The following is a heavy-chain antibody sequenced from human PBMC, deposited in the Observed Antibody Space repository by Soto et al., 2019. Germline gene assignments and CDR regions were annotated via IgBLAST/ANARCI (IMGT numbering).Heavy chain of an antibody. V-gene: IGHV1-18*01. CDR3: ARTLYGDNVAY. CDR1: GDTFTSYG. CDR2: ISAYNGNT. J-gene: IGHJ4*01. Sequence: VKVSCKASGDTFTSYGISWGRQAPGQGLERMGWISAYNGNTNYAEKLQDRGTMTTNPSTNTAHRELRSLRSDDTAVYYCARTLYGDNVAYWG. D-gene: IGHD4-17*01.